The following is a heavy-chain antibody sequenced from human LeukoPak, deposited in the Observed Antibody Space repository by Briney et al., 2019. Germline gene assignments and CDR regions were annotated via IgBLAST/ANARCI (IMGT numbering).Heavy chain of an antibody. J-gene: IGHJ4*02. D-gene: IGHD2-2*01. Sequence: PGGSLRLSCAASGFTFSSYAMSWVRQAPGKGLEWVSAISGSGGSTYYADSVKGRFTIFRDNSKNTLYLQMNSLRAEDTAVYYCAKGIVVVPAAIDYWGQGTLVTVSS. CDR3: AKGIVVVPAAIDY. V-gene: IGHV3-23*01. CDR1: GFTFSSYA. CDR2: ISGSGGST.